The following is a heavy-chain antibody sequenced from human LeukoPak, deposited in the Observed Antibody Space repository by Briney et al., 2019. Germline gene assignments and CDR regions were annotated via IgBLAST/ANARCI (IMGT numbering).Heavy chain of an antibody. J-gene: IGHJ6*02. CDR3: ARDRAVAGRRDYYYGMDV. CDR2: IYYSGST. CDR1: GGSISSSSYY. D-gene: IGHD6-19*01. V-gene: IGHV4-39*07. Sequence: PSETLSLTCTVSGGSISSSSYYWGWIRQPPGKGLEWIGSIYYSGSTYYNPSLKSRVTISVDTSKNQFSLKLSSVTAADTAVYYCARDRAVAGRRDYYYGMDVWGQGTTVTVSS.